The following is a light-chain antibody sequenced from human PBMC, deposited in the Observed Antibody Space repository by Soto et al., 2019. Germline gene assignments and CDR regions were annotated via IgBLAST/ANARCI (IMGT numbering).Light chain of an antibody. Sequence: DIVMTQSPDSLAVSLGERATINCKYSPSVLYSSNNKNYLAWYQQKPGQPPKLLIYWASTRESGVPDRFSGSGSGTDFPLTISSLQAEDVAVYYCQQYYSTPLTFGQGTKLEIK. V-gene: IGKV4-1*01. J-gene: IGKJ2*01. CDR3: QQYYSTPLT. CDR1: PSVLYSSNNKNY. CDR2: WAS.